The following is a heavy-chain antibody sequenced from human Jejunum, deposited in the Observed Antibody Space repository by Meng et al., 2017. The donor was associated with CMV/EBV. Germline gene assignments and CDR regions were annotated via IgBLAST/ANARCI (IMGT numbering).Heavy chain of an antibody. D-gene: IGHD3-10*01. V-gene: IGHV1-18*01. J-gene: IGHJ4*02. CDR2: RGAHDGDT. CDR1: HYSLTGYG. CDR3: SRGTPGRRYADY. Sequence: QSGAGVKRPGASVNVSSKPSHYSLTGYGAGVCRSAAGQGVEWMAWRGAHDGDTRHAPRFQGRVTVTADRPTDTDYMELRNLRSDDTAVYYWSRGTPGRRYADYWGQGTLVTVSS.